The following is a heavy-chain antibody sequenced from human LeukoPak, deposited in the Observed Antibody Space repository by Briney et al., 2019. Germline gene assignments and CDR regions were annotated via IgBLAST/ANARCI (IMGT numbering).Heavy chain of an antibody. CDR1: GYTFTNYY. V-gene: IGHV1-46*01. Sequence: ASVKVSCKTSGYTFTNYYLHWVRQAPGQGLEWMGIINPNSGSTTYSQKFQGRVTMTRDTSTSTVYMELSSLRSEDTAVYYCARMAEAGTWYFDLWGCGTLVTVSS. D-gene: IGHD6-13*01. CDR3: ARMAEAGTWYFDL. CDR2: INPNSGST. J-gene: IGHJ2*01.